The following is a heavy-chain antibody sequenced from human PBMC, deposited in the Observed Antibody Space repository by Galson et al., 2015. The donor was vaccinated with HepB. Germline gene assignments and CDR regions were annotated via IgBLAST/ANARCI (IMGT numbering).Heavy chain of an antibody. J-gene: IGHJ6*02. V-gene: IGHV3-21*01. CDR1: GFTFSRYS. CDR2: ISSTGRDI. Sequence: SLRLSCAASGFTFSRYSLNWVRQAPGKGLEWVSFISSTGRDIYYADSVRGRFTISRDNAKSSLYLEMNSLRAEDTAVYYCARDSAPSYCNGGRCYSGYYYYGMDVWGQGTPVTVSS. D-gene: IGHD2-15*01. CDR3: ARDSAPSYCNGGRCYSGYYYYGMDV.